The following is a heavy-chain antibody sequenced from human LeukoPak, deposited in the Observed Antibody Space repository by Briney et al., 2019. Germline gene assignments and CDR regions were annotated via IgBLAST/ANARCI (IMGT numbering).Heavy chain of an antibody. J-gene: IGHJ6*04. CDR1: GYTFTGYY. CDR2: INPNSGGT. CDR3: AGASGRYSIDV. V-gene: IGHV1-2*02. D-gene: IGHD1-26*01. Sequence: ASVKVSCKASGYTFTGYYMHWVRQAPGQGLEWMGWINPNSGGTNYAQKFQGRVTMTRDTSISTAYMELSSLRSEDMAVYYCAGASGRYSIDVWGKGTTVTVSS.